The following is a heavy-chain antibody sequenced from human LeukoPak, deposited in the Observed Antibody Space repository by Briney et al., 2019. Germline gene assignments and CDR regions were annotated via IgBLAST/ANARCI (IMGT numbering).Heavy chain of an antibody. V-gene: IGHV3-30*04. CDR2: ISYDGSSK. J-gene: IGHJ4*02. CDR3: ATDYGGNEFDY. D-gene: IGHD4-23*01. Sequence: GGSLRLSCAASGFTFSTYAMHWVRQAPGKGLEWVAVISYDGSSKYYADSVKGRFTISRDNAKNSLYLQMNSLRAEDTAVYYCATDYGGNEFDYWGQGTLVTVSS. CDR1: GFTFSTYA.